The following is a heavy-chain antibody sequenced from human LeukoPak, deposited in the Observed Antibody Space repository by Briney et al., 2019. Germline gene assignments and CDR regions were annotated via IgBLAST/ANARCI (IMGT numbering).Heavy chain of an antibody. Sequence: GASVKVSCKASGYTFTSYYMHWVRQAPGQGLEWMGIINPSGGSTSYAQKFQGRVTITADKSTSTAYMELSSLRSEDTAVYYCASLPPRVAVAGTRNNWFDPWGQGTLATVSS. CDR2: INPSGGST. CDR1: GYTFTSYY. D-gene: IGHD6-19*01. CDR3: ASLPPRVAVAGTRNNWFDP. J-gene: IGHJ5*02. V-gene: IGHV1-46*01.